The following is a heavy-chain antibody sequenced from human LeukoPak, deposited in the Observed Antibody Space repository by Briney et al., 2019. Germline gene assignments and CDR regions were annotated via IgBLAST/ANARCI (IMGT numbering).Heavy chain of an antibody. J-gene: IGHJ4*02. CDR1: GGSISSGDYY. V-gene: IGHV4-61*08. D-gene: IGHD4-17*01. CDR3: ASLMTTVTTGDY. Sequence: QPSETLSLTCTVSGGSISSGDYYWSWIRQPPGKGLEWIGYIYYSGRTNYNPSLESRVTISVDTSKNQFSLKLTSVTAADTAVYYCASLMTTVTTGDYWGQGTLVTVSS. CDR2: IYYSGRT.